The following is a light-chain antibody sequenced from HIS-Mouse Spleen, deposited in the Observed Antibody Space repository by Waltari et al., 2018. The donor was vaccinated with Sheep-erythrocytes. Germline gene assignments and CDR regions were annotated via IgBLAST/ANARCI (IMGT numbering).Light chain of an antibody. J-gene: IGKJ2*01. V-gene: IGKV1-9*01. CDR1: QGISSY. CDR3: QQLNSYPHT. Sequence: DIQLTQSPSFLSASVGDRVTITCRASQGISSYLAWYQQKPGKAPKLLIYAASTLQSAVPSRFSGSGSGTEFTLTISSLQPEDFATYYCQQLNSYPHTFGQGTKLEIK. CDR2: AAS.